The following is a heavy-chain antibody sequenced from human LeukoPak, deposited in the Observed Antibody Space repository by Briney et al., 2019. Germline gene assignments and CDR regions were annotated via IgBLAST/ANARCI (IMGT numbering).Heavy chain of an antibody. CDR2: INHSGST. CDR3: ARGVGFDP. V-gene: IGHV4-34*01. CDR1: GGSISSYY. Sequence: PSETLSLTCTVSGGSISSYYWSWIRQPPGKGLEWIGEINHSGSTNYNPSLKSRVTISVDTSKNQFSLKLSSVTAADTAVYYCARGVGFDPWGQGTLVTVSS. J-gene: IGHJ5*02.